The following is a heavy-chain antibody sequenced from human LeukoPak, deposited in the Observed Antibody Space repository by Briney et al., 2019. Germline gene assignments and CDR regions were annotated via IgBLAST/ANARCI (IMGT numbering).Heavy chain of an antibody. V-gene: IGHV1-2*02. CDR3: AREDSSGWYGH. J-gene: IGHJ4*02. CDR2: INPNSGGT. Sequence: AAVKVSCKASGYTITGHYTHWVRQATGQGLEWMGWINPNSGGTNYAQKFQGRVTMTRDTSISTAYMELSRLRSDDTAVYYCAREDSSGWYGHWGQGTLVIVS. D-gene: IGHD6-19*01. CDR1: GYTITGHY.